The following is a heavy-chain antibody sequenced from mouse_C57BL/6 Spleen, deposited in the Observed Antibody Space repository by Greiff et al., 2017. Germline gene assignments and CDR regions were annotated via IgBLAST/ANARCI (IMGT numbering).Heavy chain of an antibody. V-gene: IGHV1-72*01. CDR2: IDPKSGGT. D-gene: IGHD2-13*01. J-gene: IGHJ2*01. Sequence: QVQLQQPGAELVKPGASVKLSCKASGYTFTSYGMHWVKQRPGRGLEWIGRIDPKSGGTKYNEKFKSKATLTADKPSSTAYMQLRSLISEDSAVYYCARRSDYEWYYFDYWGKGTTLTVSS. CDR1: GYTFTSYG. CDR3: ARRSDYEWYYFDY.